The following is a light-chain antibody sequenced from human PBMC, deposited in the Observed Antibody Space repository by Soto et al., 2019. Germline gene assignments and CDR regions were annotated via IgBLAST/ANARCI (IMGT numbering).Light chain of an antibody. CDR2: GAS. J-gene: IGKJ5*01. V-gene: IGKV3-20*01. Sequence: IVFTQSPGTLSLSPGERATLSCRASQSVSSSYLAWYQQKPGQAPRLLIYGASSRATGIPDRFSGSGSGTDFTLTISRPEPEDFAVYYCQQYGSSPRTFGQGTRLEIK. CDR3: QQYGSSPRT. CDR1: QSVSSSY.